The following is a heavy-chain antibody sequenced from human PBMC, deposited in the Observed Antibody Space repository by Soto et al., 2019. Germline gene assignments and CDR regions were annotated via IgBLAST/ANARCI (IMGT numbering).Heavy chain of an antibody. Sequence: GGSLRLSCAVPGGIFHGYGMHWVRRAPGKGLEWVAIIRFDGSNEEYADSVKGRFTISRDNSKNTLYLQMNTLGAEDTAVYYCARDGIGGTVFRGYLDYWGRGTVVTVSS. CDR3: ARDGIGGTVFRGYLDY. CDR2: IRFDGSNE. V-gene: IGHV3-33*01. J-gene: IGHJ4*02. CDR1: GGIFHGYG. D-gene: IGHD1-7*01.